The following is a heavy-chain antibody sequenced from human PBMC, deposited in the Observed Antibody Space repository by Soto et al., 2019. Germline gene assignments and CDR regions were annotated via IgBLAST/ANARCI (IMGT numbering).Heavy chain of an antibody. Sequence: QVQLVQSGAEVKKPGASVKVSCKASGYTFTSYYMHWVRQAPGQGLEWMGIINPSGGSTSYAQKFQGRVTMTRDTSTSTVYMELSSLRSEDTAVYYCARAPPPGANYDFWSGYYNDYYYMDVWGKGTTVTVSS. J-gene: IGHJ6*03. CDR1: GYTFTSYY. D-gene: IGHD3-3*01. CDR2: INPSGGST. CDR3: ARAPPPGANYDFWSGYYNDYYYMDV. V-gene: IGHV1-46*03.